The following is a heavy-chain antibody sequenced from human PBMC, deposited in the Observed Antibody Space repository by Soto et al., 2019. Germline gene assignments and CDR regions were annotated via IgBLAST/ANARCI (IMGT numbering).Heavy chain of an antibody. D-gene: IGHD4-4*01. CDR3: ARCVMTTVTAGCAFDI. J-gene: IGHJ3*02. CDR2: ISSGSITI. V-gene: IGHV3-48*02. CDR1: GFTLSTYS. Sequence: SLRLSCAASGFTLSTYSMNWVRQAPGRGLEWVSYISSGSITIYYADSVKGRFTISRDNAQNSLYLQMNSLRDEDTAVYYCARCVMTTVTAGCAFDIWGQGTMVTVSS.